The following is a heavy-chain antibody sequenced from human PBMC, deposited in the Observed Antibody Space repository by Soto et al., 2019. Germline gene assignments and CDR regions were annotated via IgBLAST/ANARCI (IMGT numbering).Heavy chain of an antibody. J-gene: IGHJ3*02. Sequence: VASVKVSCKASGYTFTSYYMHWVRQAPGQGLEWMGIINPSGGSTSYAQKFQGRVTMTRDTSTSTVYMELSSLRSEDTAVYYCARVRTPYYYDSSGYHHDAFDIWGQGTMVTVSS. CDR1: GYTFTSYY. V-gene: IGHV1-46*01. CDR2: INPSGGST. CDR3: ARVRTPYYYDSSGYHHDAFDI. D-gene: IGHD3-22*01.